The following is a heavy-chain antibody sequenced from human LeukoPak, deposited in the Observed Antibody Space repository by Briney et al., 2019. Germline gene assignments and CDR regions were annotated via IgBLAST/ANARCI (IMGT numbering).Heavy chain of an antibody. V-gene: IGHV4-38-2*01. CDR3: ASPYSGAFDI. Sequence: PGGSLRLSCAASGFTFSDHYMDWVRQAPGKGLEWIGSIYYSGSTYYNPSLKSRVTISVDTSKNQFSLKLSSVTAADTAVYYCASPYSGAFDIWGQGTMVTVSS. J-gene: IGHJ3*02. D-gene: IGHD3-10*01. CDR2: IYYSGST. CDR1: GFTFSDHY.